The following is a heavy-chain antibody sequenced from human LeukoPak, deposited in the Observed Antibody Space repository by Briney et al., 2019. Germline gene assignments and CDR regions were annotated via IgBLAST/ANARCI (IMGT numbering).Heavy chain of an antibody. D-gene: IGHD2-2*01. V-gene: IGHV4-34*01. CDR2: INHSGST. CDR1: GGSFSGYY. CDR3: ARGHCSSTSCYGPWFDP. J-gene: IGHJ5*02. Sequence: TSETLSLTCAVYGGSFSGYYWSWIRQPPGKGLEWIGEINHSGSTNYNPSLKSRVTISVDTSKNQFSLKLSSVTAADTAVYYCARGHCSSTSCYGPWFDPWGQGTLVTVSS.